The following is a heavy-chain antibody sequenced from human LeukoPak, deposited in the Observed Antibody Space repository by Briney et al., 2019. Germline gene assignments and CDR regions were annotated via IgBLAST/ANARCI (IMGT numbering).Heavy chain of an antibody. CDR3: AKGFLEWLIESGMDV. J-gene: IGHJ6*02. V-gene: IGHV3-9*01. Sequence: GGSLRLSCAASGFTFDDYAMHWVRQAPGKGLEWVSGISWNSGSIGYADSVKGRFTISRDNAKNSLYLQMNSLRAEDTALYYCAKGFLEWLIESGMDVWGQGTRVTVSS. D-gene: IGHD3-3*01. CDR1: GFTFDDYA. CDR2: ISWNSGSI.